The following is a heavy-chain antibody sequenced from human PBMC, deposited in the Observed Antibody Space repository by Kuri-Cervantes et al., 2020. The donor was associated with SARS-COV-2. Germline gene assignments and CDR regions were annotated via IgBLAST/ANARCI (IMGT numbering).Heavy chain of an antibody. CDR3: ARGAVAGTLYYYYYGMDV. CDR1: GFTFSSYG. CDR2: ISYDGSNK. J-gene: IGHJ6*02. V-gene: IGHV3-30*03. D-gene: IGHD6-19*01. Sequence: GESLKISCAASGFTFSSYGMHWVRQAPGKGLEWVAVISYDGSNKYYADSVKGRFTISRDNSKNTLYLQMNSLRAEDAAVYYCARGAVAGTLYYYYYGMDVWDQGTTVTVSS.